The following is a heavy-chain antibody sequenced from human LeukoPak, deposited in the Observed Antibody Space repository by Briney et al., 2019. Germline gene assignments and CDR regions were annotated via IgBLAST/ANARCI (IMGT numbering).Heavy chain of an antibody. CDR3: ARYSYVSPNLIHF. CDR1: GGSISSYD. Sequence: SETLSLTCTVSGGSISSYDWSWIRQPPGKGLEWIGYIYSSGTTNSTPSLKTHFTISVDTSKNQFSLQLSSVTAADTAVYYCARYSYVSPNLIHFWGQRTLVTVSS. D-gene: IGHD5-18*01. CDR2: IYSSGTT. J-gene: IGHJ4*02. V-gene: IGHV4-59*08.